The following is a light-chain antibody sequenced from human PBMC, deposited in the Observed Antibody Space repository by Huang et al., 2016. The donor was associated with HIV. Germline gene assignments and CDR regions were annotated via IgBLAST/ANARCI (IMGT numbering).Light chain of an antibody. V-gene: IGKV1-8*01. J-gene: IGKJ1*01. CDR1: QDISNY. CDR3: QQYETYPWT. CDR2: SAS. Sequence: AIRITQSPSSLSASTGDRVTVTCRASQDISNYLAWYQEKSGKAPKLLMYSASSLQSGVPSRFNGSGCGTDFTLTITCLQSEDFATYFCQQYETYPWTFGQGTKVDIK.